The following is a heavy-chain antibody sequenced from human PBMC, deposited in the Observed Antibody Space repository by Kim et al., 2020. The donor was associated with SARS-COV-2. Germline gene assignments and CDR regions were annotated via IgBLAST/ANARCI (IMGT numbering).Heavy chain of an antibody. CDR3: ARDKGEYSSSWLAPMGYYYYGMDV. V-gene: IGHV3-21*01. Sequence: GGSLRLSCAASGFTFSSYSMNWVRQAPGKGLEWVSSISSSSSYIYYADSVKGRFTISRDNAKNSLYLQMNSLRAEDTAVYYCARDKGEYSSSWLAPMGYYYYGMDVWGQGTTVTVSS. D-gene: IGHD6-13*01. CDR2: ISSSSSYI. CDR1: GFTFSSYS. J-gene: IGHJ6*02.